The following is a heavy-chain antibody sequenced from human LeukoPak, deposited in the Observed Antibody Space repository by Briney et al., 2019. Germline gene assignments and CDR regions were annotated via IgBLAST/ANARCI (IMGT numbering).Heavy chain of an antibody. J-gene: IGHJ3*02. Sequence: PSGTLSLTCTVSGGSISSYYWSWIRQPPGKGLEWIGYIYYSGSTNYNPSLKSRVTISVDTSKNQFSLKLSSVTAADTAVYYCARAVSPSIDAFDIWGQGTLVTVSS. D-gene: IGHD2-2*01. V-gene: IGHV4-59*01. CDR1: GGSISSYY. CDR2: IYYSGST. CDR3: ARAVSPSIDAFDI.